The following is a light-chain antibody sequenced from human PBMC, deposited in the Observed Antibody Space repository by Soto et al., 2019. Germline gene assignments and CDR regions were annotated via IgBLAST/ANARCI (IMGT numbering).Light chain of an antibody. CDR2: GAS. J-gene: IGKJ4*01. Sequence: EIVMTQSPAPLSVFPGETATLSCRASQNVGNNFAWYQQRPGQPPRLLIYGASTRATGVPARFSGSGSGTLFTLTVSSLQSEDFAVYYCQQRSNWPPVLTFGGGTKVEIK. CDR3: QQRSNWPPVLT. CDR1: QNVGNN. V-gene: IGKV3-15*01.